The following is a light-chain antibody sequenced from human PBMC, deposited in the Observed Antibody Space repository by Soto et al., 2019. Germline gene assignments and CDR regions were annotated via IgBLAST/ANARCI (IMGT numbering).Light chain of an antibody. J-gene: IGLJ1*01. CDR3: CSFIGSYSYV. Sequence: QSALTHPRSVSGSPGQSVTISCTGTSNDVGNYNSVSWYQHHPGKAPKLMIYDVNKWPSGVPDRFSGSKSGNTASLTISGLQAEDENDYSCCSFIGSYSYVFVTRTKVTV. CDR2: DVN. V-gene: IGLV2-11*01. CDR1: SNDVGNYNS.